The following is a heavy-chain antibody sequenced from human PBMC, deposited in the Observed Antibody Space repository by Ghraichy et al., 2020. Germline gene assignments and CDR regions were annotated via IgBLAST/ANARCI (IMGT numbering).Heavy chain of an antibody. CDR2: IYYSGTT. CDR3: AKAAAGHWGYDQFLD. Sequence: ESLNISCTVSGGSIRTSNYYWGWIRQPPGKGLEWIGNIYYSGTTYSSPSLKSRVTVSLDTSKIQFSLQVTSVTAADTAVYYCAKAAAGHWGYDQFLDWGQGTLVTVSS. CDR1: GGSIRTSNYY. D-gene: IGHD6-25*01. J-gene: IGHJ4*02. V-gene: IGHV4-39*02.